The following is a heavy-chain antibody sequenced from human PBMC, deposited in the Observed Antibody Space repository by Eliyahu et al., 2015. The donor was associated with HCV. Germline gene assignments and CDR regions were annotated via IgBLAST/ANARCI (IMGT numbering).Heavy chain of an antibody. Sequence: EVQLVESGGGLVQPGRSLRLSCAASGFTFDXYXMHWVRQAPGKGLEWVSGISWNSGSIGYADSVKGRFTISRDNAKNSLYLQMNSLRPEDTALYYCAKDTRSSGWPRTEKYFDYWGQGTLVTVSS. CDR1: GFTFDXYX. CDR2: ISWNSGSI. CDR3: AKDTRSSGWPRTEKYFDY. V-gene: IGHV3-9*01. J-gene: IGHJ4*02. D-gene: IGHD6-19*01.